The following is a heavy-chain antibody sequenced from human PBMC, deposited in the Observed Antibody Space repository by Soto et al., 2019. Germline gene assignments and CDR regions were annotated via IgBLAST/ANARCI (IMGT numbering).Heavy chain of an antibody. CDR3: ARVPAASDRTAFYYVSKFFYFDY. J-gene: IGHJ4*02. D-gene: IGHD3-22*01. V-gene: IGHV3-21*01. Sequence: PGGSLRLSCAASGFTFSNSTMNWVRQAPGKGLEWVACITSSGSFIYYADSMKGRFTISRDDAKKSLYLQMNSLRAEDTAAYCCARVPAASDRTAFYYVSKFFYFDYWGRGSQVTASS. CDR2: ITSSGSFI. CDR1: GFTFSNST.